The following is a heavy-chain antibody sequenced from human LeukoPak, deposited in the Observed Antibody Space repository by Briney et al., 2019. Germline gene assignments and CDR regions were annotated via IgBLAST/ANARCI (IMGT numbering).Heavy chain of an antibody. CDR1: GFTFSDYS. CDR3: ARDEVAVPGGDC. D-gene: IGHD5-12*01. J-gene: IGHJ4*02. CDR2: VTGSGAAT. Sequence: GGSLRLSCAASGFTFSDYSMNWIRQAPGKGLEWLSFVTGSGAATYYADSVKGRFTISRDNAKKSLYLQMNSLRDEDTAVYYCARDEVAVPGGDCWGQGTLVTVSS. V-gene: IGHV3-48*02.